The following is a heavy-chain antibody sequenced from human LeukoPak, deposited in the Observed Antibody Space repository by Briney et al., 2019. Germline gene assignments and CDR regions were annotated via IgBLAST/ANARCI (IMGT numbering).Heavy chain of an antibody. CDR3: ARGYAGIDY. J-gene: IGHJ4*02. CDR1: GFTVSSNY. CDR2: INTDGSST. V-gene: IGHV3-74*01. D-gene: IGHD5-12*01. Sequence: PGGSLRLSCAASGFTVSSNYMSWVRGPPGRGLVWVSRINTDGSSTIYADSVKGRFTISRDNAKNTLYLQMNSLRAEDTAVYYCARGYAGIDYWGQGTLVTVSS.